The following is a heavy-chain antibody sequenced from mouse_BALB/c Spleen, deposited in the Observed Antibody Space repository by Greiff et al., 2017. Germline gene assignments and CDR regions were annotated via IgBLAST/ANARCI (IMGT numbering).Heavy chain of an antibody. D-gene: IGHD2-2*01. CDR2: INPSSGYT. CDR3: ASLWLRLGRNAMDY. Sequence: QVQLQQSGAELARPGASVQMSCKASGYTFTSYTMPWVKQRPGQGLEWIGYINPSSGYTNYNQKFKDKATLTADKSSSTAYMQLSSLTSEDSAVYNCASLWLRLGRNAMDYWGQGASVTDSS. V-gene: IGHV1-4*01. J-gene: IGHJ4*01. CDR1: GYTFTSYT.